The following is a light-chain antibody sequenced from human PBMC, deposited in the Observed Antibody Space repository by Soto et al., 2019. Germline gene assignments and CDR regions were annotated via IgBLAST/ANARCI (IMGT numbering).Light chain of an antibody. CDR3: SSYTSSSPS. CDR1: SSDVGGYNY. CDR2: DVS. V-gene: IGLV2-14*01. J-gene: IGLJ2*01. Sequence: QSVLTKPASVSGSPGQSITISCTGTSSDVGGYNYVSWYQQHPGKAPKLMIYDVSNRPSGVSNRFSGSKSGNTASLTISGLQAEDEADYYCSSYTSSSPSFGGGTKVTVL.